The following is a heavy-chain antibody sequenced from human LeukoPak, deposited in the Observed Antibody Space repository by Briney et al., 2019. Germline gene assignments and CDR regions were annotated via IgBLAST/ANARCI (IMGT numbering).Heavy chain of an antibody. CDR2: ISAGGGST. V-gene: IGHV3-23*01. D-gene: IGHD2-15*01. CDR1: GFTFSSYN. J-gene: IGHJ4*02. Sequence: PGGSLRLSCAASGFTFSSYNMNWVRQAPGKGLEWVSGISAGGGSTYYADSVKGRFTISRDSSKNILYLQMNSLRAEDTAVYYCATIRGQYCSGGSCYGPDYWGQGTLVTVSS. CDR3: ATIRGQYCSGGSCYGPDY.